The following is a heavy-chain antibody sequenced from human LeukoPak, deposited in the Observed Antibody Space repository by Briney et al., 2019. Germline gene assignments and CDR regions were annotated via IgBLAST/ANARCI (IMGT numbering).Heavy chain of an antibody. CDR1: GVSFSGYY. D-gene: IGHD3-10*01. CDR3: ARGNYGSGGLPLDY. Sequence: SETLSLTCAVYGVSFSGYYWSWVRQPPGKGLEWVGEINHSGSTNYNPSLKSRVTISVDTSKNQFSLKLSSVTAADTAVYYCARGNYGSGGLPLDYWGQGTLVTVSS. V-gene: IGHV4-34*01. J-gene: IGHJ4*02. CDR2: INHSGST.